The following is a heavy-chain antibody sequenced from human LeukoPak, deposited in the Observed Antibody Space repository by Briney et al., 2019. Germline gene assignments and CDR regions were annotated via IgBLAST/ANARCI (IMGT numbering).Heavy chain of an antibody. CDR3: ARDLFGVVNWFDP. V-gene: IGHV3-30*04. CDR2: ISYDGSNK. J-gene: IGHJ5*02. Sequence: GGSLRLSCAASGFTFSSYAMHWVRQAPGKGLEWVAVISYDGSNKYYADSVKGRFTISRDNSKNTLYLQMNSLRAEDTAVYYCARDLFGVVNWFDPWGQGTLVTVPS. CDR1: GFTFSSYA. D-gene: IGHD3-3*01.